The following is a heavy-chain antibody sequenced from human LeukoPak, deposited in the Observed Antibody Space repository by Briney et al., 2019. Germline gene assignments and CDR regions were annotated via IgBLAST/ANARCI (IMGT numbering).Heavy chain of an antibody. CDR3: ARSLWEPDV. J-gene: IGHJ6*02. V-gene: IGHV4-59*01. CDR1: GGSISSYY. Sequence: SETLSLTCTVSGGSISSYYWSWIRQPPGEGLEWIGYIYYSGSTNYNPSLKSRVTISVDTSKNQFSLKLSSVTAADTAVYYCARSLWEPDVWGQGTTVTVSS. CDR2: IYYSGST. D-gene: IGHD1-26*01.